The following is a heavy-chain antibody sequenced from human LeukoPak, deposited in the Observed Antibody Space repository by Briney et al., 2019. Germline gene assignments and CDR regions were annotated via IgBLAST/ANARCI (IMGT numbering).Heavy chain of an antibody. CDR1: ADSFSSHY. D-gene: IGHD4-17*01. J-gene: IGHJ3*02. CDR3: ARDLIAVTKGFDI. CDR2: ISYIGST. Sequence: PSETLSLTCAVSADSFSSHYWSWIRQPPGKGLEWIGYISYIGSTNYNPSLKSRVTISIDTSKNQFSLKLCSVTAADTAVYYCARDLIAVTKGFDIWGQGTMVGVSS. V-gene: IGHV4-59*11.